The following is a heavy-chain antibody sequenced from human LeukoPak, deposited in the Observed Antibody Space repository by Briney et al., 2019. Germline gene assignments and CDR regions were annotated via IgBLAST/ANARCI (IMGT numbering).Heavy chain of an antibody. D-gene: IGHD5-24*01. CDR1: GGTFSIYA. Sequence: GASVTVSFKSSGGTFSIYAISWVRQAPGQGLEWMGRIIPILGIANDAQKFQGRVTITADKSTSTAYMELSSLRSEDTAVYYCARDKDGYNFLFDYWGQGTLVTVSS. J-gene: IGHJ4*02. CDR3: ARDKDGYNFLFDY. CDR2: IIPILGIA. V-gene: IGHV1-69*04.